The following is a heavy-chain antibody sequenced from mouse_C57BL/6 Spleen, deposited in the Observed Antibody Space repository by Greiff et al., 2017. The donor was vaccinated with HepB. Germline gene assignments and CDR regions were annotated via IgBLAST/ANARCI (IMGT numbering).Heavy chain of an antibody. CDR1: GFTFSDYG. V-gene: IGHV5-17*01. D-gene: IGHD1-1*02. CDR2: ISSSSSTI. CDR3: ASPLSGAMDY. Sequence: EVKVVESGGGLVKPGGSLKLSCAASGFTFSDYGMHWVRQAPEKGLEWVAYISSSSSTIYYADTVKGRFTISRDNAKNTLFLQMTSLRSEDTAMYYCASPLSGAMDYWGQGTSVTVSS. J-gene: IGHJ4*01.